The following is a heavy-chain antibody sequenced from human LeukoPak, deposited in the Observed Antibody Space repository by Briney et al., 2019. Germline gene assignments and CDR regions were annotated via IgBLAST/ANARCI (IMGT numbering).Heavy chain of an antibody. J-gene: IGHJ4*02. CDR3: AKSTTVTDLGDY. V-gene: IGHV3-23*01. CDR2: ISGSGGST. D-gene: IGHD4-17*01. CDR1: GFTFSSYA. Sequence: PGGSLRLSCAASGFTFSSYAMSWVRQAPGKGLEWVSAISGSGGSTYYADSVKGRFTISRDNSKNTLYLRMNSLRAEDTAVYYCAKSTTVTDLGDYWGQGTLVTVSS.